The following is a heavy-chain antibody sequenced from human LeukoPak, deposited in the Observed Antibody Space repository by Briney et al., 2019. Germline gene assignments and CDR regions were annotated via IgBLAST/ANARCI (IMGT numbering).Heavy chain of an antibody. J-gene: IGHJ5*02. D-gene: IGHD6-13*01. V-gene: IGHV4-30-2*01. CDR1: GGSISSGGYS. CDR2: IYHSGST. Sequence: PSQTLSLTCAVSGGSISSGGYSWSWIRQPPGTGLEWIGYIYHSGSTYYNPSLKSRVTISVDRSKNQFSLKLSSVTAADTAVYYCARAVREYSSSWYRSWFDPWGQGTLVTVSS. CDR3: ARAVREYSSSWYRSWFDP.